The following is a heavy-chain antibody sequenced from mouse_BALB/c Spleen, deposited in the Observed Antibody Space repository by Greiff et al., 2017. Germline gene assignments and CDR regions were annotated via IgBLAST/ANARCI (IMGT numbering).Heavy chain of an antibody. CDR2: ISSGGST. Sequence: EVHLVESGGGLVKHGGSLKLSCAASGFTFSSYAMSWVRQTPEKRLEWVASISSGGSTYYPDSVKGRFTISRDNARNILYLQMSSLRSEDTAMYYCAREGTTVVRAMDYWGQGTSVTVSS. V-gene: IGHV5-6-5*01. CDR3: AREGTTVVRAMDY. J-gene: IGHJ4*01. D-gene: IGHD1-1*01. CDR1: GFTFSSYA.